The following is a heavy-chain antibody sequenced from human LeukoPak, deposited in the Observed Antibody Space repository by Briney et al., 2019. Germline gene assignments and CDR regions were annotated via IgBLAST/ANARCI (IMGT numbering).Heavy chain of an antibody. J-gene: IGHJ4*02. Sequence: GGSLRLSCAASGFTFSSSAMSWVRQAPGKGLEWVSSISGSGSGGSTYYADSVKGRFTIYRDNSKNTLYLQMNSLRVGDTAVYYCAKSGYNRFDYWGQGTLVTVSS. CDR2: ISGSGSGGST. CDR3: AKSGYNRFDY. D-gene: IGHD5-24*01. CDR1: GFTFSSSA. V-gene: IGHV3-23*01.